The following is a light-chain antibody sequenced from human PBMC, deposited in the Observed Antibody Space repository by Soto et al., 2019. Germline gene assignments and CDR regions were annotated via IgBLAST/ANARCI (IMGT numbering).Light chain of an antibody. CDR2: GAS. CDR1: QSVSSN. J-gene: IGKJ5*01. V-gene: IGKV3-15*01. CDR3: QQYNNWPPIT. Sequence: EIVLTQSPGTLPVSPGEGATLSCLASQSVSSNLAWYQQKPGQAPRLLIYGASTRATGIPARFSGSGSGTEFTLTISSLQSEDFAVYYCQQYNNWPPITFGQGTRLEIK.